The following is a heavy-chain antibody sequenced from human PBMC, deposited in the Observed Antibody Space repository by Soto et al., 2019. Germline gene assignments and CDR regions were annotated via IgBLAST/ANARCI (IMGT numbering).Heavy chain of an antibody. CDR3: AKELLPSIAARRGYYYYYYGMDV. CDR2: ISYDGSNK. J-gene: IGHJ6*02. V-gene: IGHV3-30*18. CDR1: GFTFSSYG. D-gene: IGHD6-6*01. Sequence: GGSLRLSCAASGFTFSSYGMHWVRQAPGKGLEWVAVISYDGSNKYYADSVKGRFTISRDNSKNTLYLQMNSLRAEDTAVYYCAKELLPSIAARRGYYYYYYGMDVWGQGTTVTVSS.